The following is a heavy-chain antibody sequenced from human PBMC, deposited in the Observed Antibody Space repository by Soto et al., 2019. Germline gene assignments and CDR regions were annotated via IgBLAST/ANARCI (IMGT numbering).Heavy chain of an antibody. Sequence: QVQLVQSGAEVKKPGASVKVSCKASGYTFTSYGISWVRQAPGQGIEWMGWISAYNGNTNYAQKLQGRVTMTTDTSTSTAYMELRSLRSDDTAVYYCARVQWVVVRYGGPNWFDPWGQGNLVTVSS. CDR3: ARVQWVVVRYGGPNWFDP. D-gene: IGHD2-15*01. V-gene: IGHV1-18*04. J-gene: IGHJ5*02. CDR2: ISAYNGNT. CDR1: GYTFTSYG.